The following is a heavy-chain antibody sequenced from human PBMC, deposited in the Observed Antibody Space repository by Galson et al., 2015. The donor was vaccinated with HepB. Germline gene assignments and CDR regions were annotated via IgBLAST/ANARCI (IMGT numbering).Heavy chain of an antibody. Sequence: SLRLSCAASGFTVSSNYMSWVRQAPGKGLEWVSVIYSGGSTYYADSVKGRFTISRDNSKNTLYLQMNSLRAEDTAVYYCARAPLKSGGDYSFDLWGRGTLVTVSS. CDR3: ARAPLKSGGDYSFDL. V-gene: IGHV3-53*01. J-gene: IGHJ2*01. CDR1: GFTVSSNY. D-gene: IGHD4-11*01. CDR2: IYSGGST.